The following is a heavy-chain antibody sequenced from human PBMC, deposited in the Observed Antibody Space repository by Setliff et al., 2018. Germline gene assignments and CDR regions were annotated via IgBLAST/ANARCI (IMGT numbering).Heavy chain of an antibody. CDR3: ARVRLGLPMVDY. Sequence: ASVKVSCKASGYTFTSYDINWVRQAPGQGLEWMGWMNPNSGNRGYAQKFQGRVTMTRNTSISTAYMELSTLRSDDTAVYYCARVRLGLPMVDYWGQGTLVTVSS. J-gene: IGHJ4*02. CDR2: MNPNSGNR. D-gene: IGHD5-12*01. V-gene: IGHV1-8*02. CDR1: GYTFTSYD.